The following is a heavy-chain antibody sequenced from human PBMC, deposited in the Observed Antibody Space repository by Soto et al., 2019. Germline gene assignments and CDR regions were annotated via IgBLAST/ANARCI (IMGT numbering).Heavy chain of an antibody. CDR2: IYYSGST. J-gene: IGHJ4*02. V-gene: IGHV4-39*01. CDR3: VRSGSDGSYLGYYFDY. D-gene: IGHD1-26*01. CDR1: GGSISSSSYY. Sequence: QLQLQESGPGLVKPSETLSLTCTVSGGSISSSSYYWGWIRQPPGKGLEWIGSIYYSGSTYYNPSLKSRVTISVDTSKNQFSLKLSSVTAADTAVYYCVRSGSDGSYLGYYFDYWGQGILVTVSS.